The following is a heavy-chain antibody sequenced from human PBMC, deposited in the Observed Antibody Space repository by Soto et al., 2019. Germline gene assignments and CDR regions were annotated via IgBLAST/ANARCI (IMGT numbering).Heavy chain of an antibody. V-gene: IGHV3-48*01. J-gene: IGHJ4*02. Sequence: GGSLRLSCAASGFRFSDYSMNWVRQAPGRGLEWVSYISSSSFTIHYADSVEGRFAISRDNAKNSLYLQMNSLRAEDTAVYYCARDYNDFWNSHFDYWGQGALLTVSS. CDR3: ARDYNDFWNSHFDY. CDR1: GFRFSDYS. CDR2: ISSSSFTI. D-gene: IGHD3-3*01.